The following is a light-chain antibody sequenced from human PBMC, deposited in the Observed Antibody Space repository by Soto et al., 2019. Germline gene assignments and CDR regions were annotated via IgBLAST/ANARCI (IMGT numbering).Light chain of an antibody. J-gene: IGKJ1*01. CDR1: QSISTY. CDR3: QHSYGTPRT. V-gene: IGKV1-39*01. Sequence: DIQMTQSPSSLSASVGDRVTITCRASQSISTYLNWYQHKPGKAPKVLIYAVSSLQSGVPSRFSGSGSGTDFTLTITSLQHDDSATYYCQHSYGTPRTFGQGTKVEIK. CDR2: AVS.